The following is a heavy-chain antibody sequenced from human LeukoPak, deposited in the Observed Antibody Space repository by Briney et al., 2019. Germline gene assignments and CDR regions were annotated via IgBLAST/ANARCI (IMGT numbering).Heavy chain of an antibody. D-gene: IGHD3-10*01. CDR1: GFTFSSYA. CDR3: AKLVYYYGSGFQLYFDY. Sequence: PGGSLRLSCAASGFTFSSYAMNWVRQAPGKGLGWVSAISGSGGSTYYADSVKGRFTISRDNSKNTLYLQMNSLRAEDTAVYYCAKLVYYYGSGFQLYFDYWGQGTLVTVSS. V-gene: IGHV3-23*01. CDR2: ISGSGGST. J-gene: IGHJ4*02.